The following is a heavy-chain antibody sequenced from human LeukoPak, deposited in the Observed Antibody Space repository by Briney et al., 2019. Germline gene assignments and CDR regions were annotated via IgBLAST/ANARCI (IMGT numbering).Heavy chain of an antibody. V-gene: IGHV3-21*01. Sequence: GSLRLSCAASGFTFSSYSMNWVRQAPGKGLEWVSSISSSSSYIYYADSVKGRFTISRDNAKNSLYLQMNSLRAEDTAVYYCARLRGDRPYYYYYMDVWGKGTTVTVSS. J-gene: IGHJ6*03. D-gene: IGHD2-21*02. CDR1: GFTFSSYS. CDR3: ARLRGDRPYYYYYMDV. CDR2: ISSSSSYI.